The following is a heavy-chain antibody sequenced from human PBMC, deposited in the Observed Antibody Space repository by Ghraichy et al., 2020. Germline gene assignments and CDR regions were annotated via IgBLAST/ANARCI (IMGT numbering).Heavy chain of an antibody. J-gene: IGHJ4*02. V-gene: IGHV4-39*01. CDR1: GGSISSSGYY. CDR3: ARRGYSSAFDD. Sequence: SETLSLTCTVSGGSISSSGYYWGWIRQPPGKGLEWIGTISYSGSTYSPSLKSRVTISVDTSMNQFSLNLRSMTAADTAVYYCARRGYSSAFDDWGRGTLVTVSS. D-gene: IGHD6-19*01. CDR2: ISYSGST.